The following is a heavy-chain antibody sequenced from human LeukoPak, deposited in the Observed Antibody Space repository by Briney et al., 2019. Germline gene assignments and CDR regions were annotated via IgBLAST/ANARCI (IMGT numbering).Heavy chain of an antibody. CDR3: ARGFCSGGSCYSYDY. Sequence: ASVKVSCKASGYTFTGYYMHWVRQAPGQGLEWVGVIDPSGGSTNYARKFQGRVTMTSDTSTSTVYMELSSLRSEDTAVYYCARGFCSGGSCYSYDYWGQGTLVTVSS. V-gene: IGHV1-46*01. D-gene: IGHD2-15*01. CDR1: GYTFTGYY. CDR2: IDPSGGST. J-gene: IGHJ4*02.